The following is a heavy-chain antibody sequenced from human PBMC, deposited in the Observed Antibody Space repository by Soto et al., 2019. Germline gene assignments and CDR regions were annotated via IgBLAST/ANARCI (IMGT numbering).Heavy chain of an antibody. V-gene: IGHV4-59*01. CDR3: ARESIAVAGTIDY. Sequence: SETLSLTCTVSGGSISSYYWSWIRQPPGKGLEWIGYIYYSGSTNYNPSLKSRVTISVDTSKNQFSLKLSSVTAADTAVYYCARESIAVAGTIDYWGQGTLVTVSS. CDR1: GGSISSYY. CDR2: IYYSGST. J-gene: IGHJ4*02. D-gene: IGHD6-19*01.